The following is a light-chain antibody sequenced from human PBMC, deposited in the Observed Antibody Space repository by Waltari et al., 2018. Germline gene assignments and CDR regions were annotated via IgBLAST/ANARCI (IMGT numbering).Light chain of an antibody. J-gene: IGLJ2*01. CDR2: DDD. Sequence: SSVLTQPPSVSVAPGQSATITCGGNNLGRKSVHWYQQKPGQAPVLVVYDDDVRPSGIPERISGSNSANTATLTINRVEVGDEAAYFCQVWDNYADHVIFGGGTKLTVL. V-gene: IGLV3-21*02. CDR1: NLGRKS. CDR3: QVWDNYADHVI.